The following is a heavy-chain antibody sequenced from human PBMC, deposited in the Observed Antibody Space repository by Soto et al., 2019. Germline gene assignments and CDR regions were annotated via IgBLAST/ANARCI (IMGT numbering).Heavy chain of an antibody. Sequence: QVQLVESGGGVVQPGRSLRLSCAASGFTFSSYGMHWVRQAPGKGLEWVAGISYDGSNKYYADSVKGRFTISRDNSKNTLYLQMNSLRAEDTAVYYCAKEMEVAYGYYYYGMDVWGQGTTVTVSS. CDR3: AKEMEVAYGYYYYGMDV. CDR1: GFTFSSYG. J-gene: IGHJ6*02. V-gene: IGHV3-30*18. CDR2: ISYDGSNK. D-gene: IGHD4-17*01.